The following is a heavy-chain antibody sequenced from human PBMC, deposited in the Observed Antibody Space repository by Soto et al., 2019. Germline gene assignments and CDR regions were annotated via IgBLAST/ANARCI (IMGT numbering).Heavy chain of an antibody. Sequence: QVQLQESGPGLVKPSGTLSLTCVVSGDSISSSKWWSWVRQPPGKGLEWIGEIYHSGSTNYNPSLKSRVIISVDKSKNQSSLKLSSVTDADTAVYYCASVERQPQRDYWGQGTLVTVSS. CDR3: ASVERQPQRDY. CDR2: IYHSGST. V-gene: IGHV4-4*02. J-gene: IGHJ4*02. CDR1: GDSISSSKW. D-gene: IGHD6-25*01.